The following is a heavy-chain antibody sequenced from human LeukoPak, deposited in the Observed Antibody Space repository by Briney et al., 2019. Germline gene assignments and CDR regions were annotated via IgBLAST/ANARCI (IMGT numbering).Heavy chain of an antibody. CDR3: ERERNYPSGTFDY. Sequence: AGGSLRLSCAASGFTFSSYGMHWLRQAPGKGLEWVAVTWYGGGNKYHADSVKGRFYISRENSKNALYLHMHTLRAEDTAMFYCERERNYPSGTFDYWGQGTLVTVSS. D-gene: IGHD1-14*01. CDR1: GFTFSSYG. V-gene: IGHV3-33*01. CDR2: TWYGGGNK. J-gene: IGHJ4*02.